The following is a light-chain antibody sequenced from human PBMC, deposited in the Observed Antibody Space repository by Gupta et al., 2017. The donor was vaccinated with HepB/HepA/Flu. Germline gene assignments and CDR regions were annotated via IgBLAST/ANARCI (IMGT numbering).Light chain of an antibody. J-gene: IGLJ1*01. Sequence: GSSSDVGAYYIVSWYQQHPGKAPRLLIYEVSKRPSGVSYRISGSKSDNTASLTISGLQDEDEADYYCYSYAGSSAYVFGTGTKFTVL. CDR1: SSDVGAYYI. V-gene: IGLV2-23*02. CDR3: YSYAGSSAYV. CDR2: EVS.